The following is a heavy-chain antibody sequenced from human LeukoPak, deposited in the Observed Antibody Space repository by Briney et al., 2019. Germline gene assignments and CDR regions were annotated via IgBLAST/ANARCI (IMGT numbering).Heavy chain of an antibody. Sequence: ASVKVSCKASGYTFTGYYMHWVRQAPGQGLEWMGRINPNSGGTNYAQKFQGRVTMTRDTSISTAYMELSRLRSDDTAVYYCAREMDCSGGSCRDYWGQGTLVTVSS. V-gene: IGHV1-2*06. CDR1: GYTFTGYY. J-gene: IGHJ4*02. CDR3: AREMDCSGGSCRDY. D-gene: IGHD2-15*01. CDR2: INPNSGGT.